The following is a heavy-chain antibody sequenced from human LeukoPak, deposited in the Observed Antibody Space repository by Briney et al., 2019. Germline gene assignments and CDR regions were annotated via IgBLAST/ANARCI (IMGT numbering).Heavy chain of an antibody. J-gene: IGHJ5*02. V-gene: IGHV3-23*01. D-gene: IGHD6-13*01. CDR2: ISGSGGST. Sequence: GGSLRLSCAASGFTFTSYAMSWVRQAPGKGLEWVSAISGSGGSTYYADSVKGRFTISRDNSKNTLYLQMNSLRAEDTAVYYYAKPRPSYSSSWYDHWGQGTLVTVSS. CDR1: GFTFTSYA. CDR3: AKPRPSYSSSWYDH.